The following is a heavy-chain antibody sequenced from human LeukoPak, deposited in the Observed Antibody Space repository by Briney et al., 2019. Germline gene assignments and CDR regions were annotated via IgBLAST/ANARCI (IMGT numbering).Heavy chain of an antibody. D-gene: IGHD3-16*02. Sequence: SETLSLTCAVYGGSFSGYYWSWIRQPPGKGLEWIGEINHSGSTNYNPSLKSRVTISVDTSKNQFSLKLSSVTAADTAVYYCARRRYDYVWGSYRYQYFDYWGQEALVTVSS. CDR3: ARRRYDYVWGSYRYQYFDY. J-gene: IGHJ4*02. CDR1: GGSFSGYY. V-gene: IGHV4-34*01. CDR2: INHSGST.